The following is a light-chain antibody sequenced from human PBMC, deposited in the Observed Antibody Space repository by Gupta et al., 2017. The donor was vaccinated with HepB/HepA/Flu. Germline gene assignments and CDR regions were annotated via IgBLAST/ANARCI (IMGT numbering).Light chain of an antibody. Sequence: IPRTPSPSSVSASVGDRVTITCRASQGISSCLAWYQQKTGKAPKLLVYAASSLQSGVPSRFSGSGSGTDFILTISSLEPEDVATYYCQEAISIPLTFGRGTKVDIK. CDR1: QGISSC. CDR2: AAS. J-gene: IGKJ3*01. CDR3: QEAISIPLT. V-gene: IGKV1D-12*01.